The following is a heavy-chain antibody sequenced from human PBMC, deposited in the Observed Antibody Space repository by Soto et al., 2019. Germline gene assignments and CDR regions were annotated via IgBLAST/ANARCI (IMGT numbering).Heavy chain of an antibody. V-gene: IGHV1-69*04. D-gene: IGHD2-2*02. CDR1: GGTFSSYT. CDR3: ARDPIISPIDIVVVPAAIGNAFDI. Sequence: SVKVSCKASGGTFSSYTISWVRQAPGQRLEWMGRIIPILGIANYAQKFQGRVTITADKSTSTAYMELSSLRSEDTAVYYCARDPIISPIDIVVVPAAIGNAFDIWGQGTMVTVSS. CDR2: IIPILGIA. J-gene: IGHJ3*02.